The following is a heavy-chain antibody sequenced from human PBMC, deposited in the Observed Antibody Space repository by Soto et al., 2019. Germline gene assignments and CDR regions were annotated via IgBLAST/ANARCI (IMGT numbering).Heavy chain of an antibody. D-gene: IGHD6-13*01. Sequence: EVQLVESGGGLLQPGGSLRLSCTAPGFSVTTTYMRWVRPAPGKGLAWVSLIYAGGYTSYADSVKGRFTVSRDISNNTLFLQLNSLRVEDAAVYYCASGTWGISWPNFFDYWGQGVLVTVSS. CDR1: GFSVTTTY. V-gene: IGHV3-53*01. CDR3: ASGTWGISWPNFFDY. CDR2: IYAGGYT. J-gene: IGHJ4*02.